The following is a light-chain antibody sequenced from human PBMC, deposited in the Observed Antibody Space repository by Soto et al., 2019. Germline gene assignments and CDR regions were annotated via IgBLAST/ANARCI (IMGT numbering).Light chain of an antibody. V-gene: IGLV1-40*01. CDR1: NSNIGAGYD. J-gene: IGLJ2*01. CDR3: QSYDSSLSGYVV. Sequence: QSVLTQPPSVSGAPGQRVIISCTGSNSNIGAGYDVHWYQQLPGTAPKLLIYGNNNRPSGVPDRFSGSKSGTSASLAITGLQAEDEADYYCQSYDSSLSGYVVFGGGPKLTVL. CDR2: GNN.